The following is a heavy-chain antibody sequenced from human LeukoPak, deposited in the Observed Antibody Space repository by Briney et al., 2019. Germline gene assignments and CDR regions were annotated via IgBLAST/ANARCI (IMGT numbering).Heavy chain of an antibody. CDR1: GSILSTYW. J-gene: IGHJ4*02. CDR3: VRDGRWPLVGDF. Sequence: PGGSLRLSCEVSGSILSTYWMSWVRQAPGKGLEWVACIKEDGSEKYYVNSVKGRFTISRDNVKNSIYLQMNSLRGEDTAVYYCVRDGRWPLVGDFWGQGTLVAVSS. D-gene: IGHD4-23*01. V-gene: IGHV3-7*01. CDR2: IKEDGSEK.